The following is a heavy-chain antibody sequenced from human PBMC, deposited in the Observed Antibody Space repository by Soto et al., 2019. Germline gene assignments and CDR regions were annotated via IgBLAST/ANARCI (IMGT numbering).Heavy chain of an antibody. CDR3: ARSSGGVFGIIIVGFNWLAP. J-gene: IGHJ5*02. Sequence: ASLKFSCKAPADTFTSYYIHWIQQAPGHALDWTGITNPKGCSTRFAQTSQGRITTTKDTSTSTVYVELRSVRSEGRAGYYCARSSGGVFGIIIVGFNWLAPWGQGSLVTVSS. V-gene: IGHV1-46*01. CDR1: ADTFTSYY. D-gene: IGHD1-26*01. CDR2: TNPKGCST.